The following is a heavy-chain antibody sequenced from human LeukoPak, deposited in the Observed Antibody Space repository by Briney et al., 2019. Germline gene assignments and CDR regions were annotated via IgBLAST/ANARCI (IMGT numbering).Heavy chain of an antibody. CDR2: IYYSGST. CDR3: ARADYGGTLYYFDY. CDR1: GVYISSYY. D-gene: IGHD4-23*01. J-gene: IGHJ4*02. V-gene: IGHV4-59*01. Sequence: SETLSLTCTVSGVYISSYYWSWIRQPPGKGLEWIGYIYYSGSTNYNPSLKRRVTISVDTSKNQFSLKLRSVTAADTAVYYCARADYGGTLYYFDYWGQGTLVTVSS.